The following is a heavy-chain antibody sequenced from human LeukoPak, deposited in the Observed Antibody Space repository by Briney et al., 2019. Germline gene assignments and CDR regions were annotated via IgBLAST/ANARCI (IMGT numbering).Heavy chain of an antibody. D-gene: IGHD3-3*01. Sequence: GGSLRLSCAASGFTFSSYSMNWVRQAPGKGLEWVSPISSSSSYIYYADSVKGRFTISRDNAKNSLYLQMNSLRAEDTAVYYCARDRAHPYYDFWSGYLYYFDYWGQGTLVTVSS. CDR2: ISSSSSYI. CDR1: GFTFSSYS. CDR3: ARDRAHPYYDFWSGYLYYFDY. V-gene: IGHV3-21*01. J-gene: IGHJ4*02.